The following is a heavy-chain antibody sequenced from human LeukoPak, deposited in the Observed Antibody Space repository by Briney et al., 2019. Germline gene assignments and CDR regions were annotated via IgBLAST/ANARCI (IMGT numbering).Heavy chain of an antibody. D-gene: IGHD6-19*01. Sequence: GGPLRLSCAASGFTFSSYAMSWVRQAPGKGLEWVSAIRGSGGSTYYADSVKGRFTISRDNSKNTLYLQMNSLRAEDTAVYYCAKGPSSGWPYYFDYWGQGTLVTVSS. CDR3: AKGPSSGWPYYFDY. J-gene: IGHJ4*02. CDR2: IRGSGGST. V-gene: IGHV3-23*01. CDR1: GFTFSSYA.